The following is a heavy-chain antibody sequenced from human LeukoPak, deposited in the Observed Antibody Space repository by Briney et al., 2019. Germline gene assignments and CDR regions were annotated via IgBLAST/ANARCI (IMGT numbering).Heavy chain of an antibody. CDR2: INPNSGGT. V-gene: IGHV1-2*02. J-gene: IGHJ3*02. Sequence: ASVKVSCKASGYTFSGYYMNWVRQAPGQGLEWMGWINPNSGGTKYAQKFQGRVTMTRDTSTSTAYMELTRLTSDDTAVYYCARDMITGIDDAFDIWGQGTMVSVSS. D-gene: IGHD1-20*01. CDR3: ARDMITGIDDAFDI. CDR1: GYTFSGYY.